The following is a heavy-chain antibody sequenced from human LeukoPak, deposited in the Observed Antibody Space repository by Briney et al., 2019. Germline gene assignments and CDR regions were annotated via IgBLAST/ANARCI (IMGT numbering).Heavy chain of an antibody. Sequence: ASVPVSCKASVGTLRRYAICRVRQAPGPGLEGIGRIGPTYDTANYEKQFTGRVTIATDESTSTAYLELSSLRAEDTAVYCCAGRDHDYGDYVDFQHWGQVTLVSVS. CDR2: IGPTYDTA. J-gene: IGHJ1*01. V-gene: IGHV1-69*05. CDR3: AGRDHDYGDYVDFQH. CDR1: VGTLRRYA. D-gene: IGHD4-17*01.